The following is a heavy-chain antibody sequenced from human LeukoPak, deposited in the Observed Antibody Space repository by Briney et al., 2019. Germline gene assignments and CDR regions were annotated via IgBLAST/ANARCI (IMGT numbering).Heavy chain of an antibody. V-gene: IGHV3-53*01. CDR3: ARGAAAAFLLYYYYYMDV. D-gene: IGHD6-13*01. Sequence: GGSLRLSCAASGFTVSSNYMSWVRQAPGKGLEWVSVIYSGGSTYYADSVKGRFTISRDNSKNTLYLQMNSLRAEDTAVYYCARGAAAAFLLYYYYYMDVGGKGTTVTVSS. CDR1: GFTVSSNY. J-gene: IGHJ6*03. CDR2: IYSGGST.